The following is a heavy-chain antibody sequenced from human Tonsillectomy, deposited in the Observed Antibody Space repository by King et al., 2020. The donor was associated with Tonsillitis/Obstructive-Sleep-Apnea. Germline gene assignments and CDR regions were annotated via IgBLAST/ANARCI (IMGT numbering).Heavy chain of an antibody. J-gene: IGHJ6*03. V-gene: IGHV4-34*01. CDR3: ATLPYLELNYYYMYV. CDR2: INHSGST. D-gene: IGHD3-10*01. Sequence: VQLQQWGAGLLKPSETLSLTCAVYGGSFSGYYWSWIRQPPGKGLEWIGEINHSGSTNYNPSLKSRVTISVDTSKNQFSLKLSSVTAADTAVYYCATLPYLELNYYYMYVWGKGTTVTVSS. CDR1: GGSFSGYY.